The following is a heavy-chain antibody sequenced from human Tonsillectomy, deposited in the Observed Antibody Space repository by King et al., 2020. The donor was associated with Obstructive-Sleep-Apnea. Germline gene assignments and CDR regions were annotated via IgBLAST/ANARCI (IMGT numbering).Heavy chain of an antibody. Sequence: VQLQESGPGLVKPSGTLSLTCAVSGGSFSNSYWWTWVRQPPGKGLEWIGDIYHSGSTNYNTSLKNRVTISVDKSKNHFSLKLTSVTAADTAVYYCARTTYGDYALDYWGQGTLVTVSS. CDR3: ARTTYGDYALDY. CDR1: GGSFSNSYW. J-gene: IGHJ4*02. CDR2: IYHSGST. V-gene: IGHV4-4*02. D-gene: IGHD4-17*01.